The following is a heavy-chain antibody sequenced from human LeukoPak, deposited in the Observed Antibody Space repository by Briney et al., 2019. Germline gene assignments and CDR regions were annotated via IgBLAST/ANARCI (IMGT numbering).Heavy chain of an antibody. J-gene: IGHJ5*02. Sequence: GASVKLSCKASGGTFSSYAISWVRQAPGQGLEWMGGIIPIFGTANYAQKFQGRVTITTDESTSTAYMELSSLRSEDTAVYYCARDNPYCSSTSCYTDGPYNWFDPWGQGTLVTVSS. D-gene: IGHD2-2*02. CDR3: ARDNPYCSSTSCYTDGPYNWFDP. CDR2: IIPIFGTA. CDR1: GGTFSSYA. V-gene: IGHV1-69*05.